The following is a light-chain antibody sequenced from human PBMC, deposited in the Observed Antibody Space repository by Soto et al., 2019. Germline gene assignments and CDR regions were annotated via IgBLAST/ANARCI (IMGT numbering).Light chain of an antibody. CDR1: QSVSNNY. CDR3: QQYGSS. J-gene: IGKJ1*01. CDR2: GAS. V-gene: IGKV3-20*01. Sequence: EIVFTQSPGTLSLSPGERATLSCRASQSVSNNYLAWYQQKPGQAPRLLIYGASNRATGIPERFSGSGSGTDFTLTISRLEPADFAVYYCQQYGSSFGQGTKVDIK.